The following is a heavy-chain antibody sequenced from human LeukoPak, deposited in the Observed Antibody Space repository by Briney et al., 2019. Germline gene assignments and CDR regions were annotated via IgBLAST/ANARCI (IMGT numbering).Heavy chain of an antibody. Sequence: ASETLSLTCTVSSGSINSYYWGWVRQPAGRGLEWLGRIYTTGNTNYNPSLKSRLTMSVDTSERQFSLNLRSVTAADTAIYYCARQGYTASHYFLDYWSQGTLVTVSS. D-gene: IGHD3-16*02. CDR1: SGSINSYY. CDR2: IYTTGNT. CDR3: ARQGYTASHYFLDY. J-gene: IGHJ4*02. V-gene: IGHV4-4*07.